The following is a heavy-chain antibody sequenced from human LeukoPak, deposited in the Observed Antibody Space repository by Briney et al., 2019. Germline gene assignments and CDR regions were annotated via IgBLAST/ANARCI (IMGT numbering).Heavy chain of an antibody. CDR1: GFTFSNYA. CDR2: ISGSDGST. Sequence: GGSLRLSCTASGFTFSNYAMSWVRQAPGKGLEWVSTISGSDGSTYCADSVKGRFTISRDNSKNTLYLQMNSLRVEDTAIYYCAKGRGYCTGGSCYSDYWGQGTLVTVSP. V-gene: IGHV3-23*01. D-gene: IGHD2-15*01. CDR3: AKGRGYCTGGSCYSDY. J-gene: IGHJ4*02.